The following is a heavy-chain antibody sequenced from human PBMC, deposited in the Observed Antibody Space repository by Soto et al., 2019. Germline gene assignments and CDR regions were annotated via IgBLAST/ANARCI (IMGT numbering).Heavy chain of an antibody. D-gene: IGHD3-10*01. CDR1: GGTFSSYT. Sequence: QVQLVQSGAEVKKPGSSVKVSCKASGGTFSSYTISWVRQAPGQGLEWMGRIIHILGIANYAQKFQGRVTITADKSTSTAYMELSSLRSEDTAVYDCARDIAPGVGERKRNWCDPWGQGTLVTVSS. CDR3: ARDIAPGVGERKRNWCDP. V-gene: IGHV1-69*08. CDR2: IIHILGIA. J-gene: IGHJ5*02.